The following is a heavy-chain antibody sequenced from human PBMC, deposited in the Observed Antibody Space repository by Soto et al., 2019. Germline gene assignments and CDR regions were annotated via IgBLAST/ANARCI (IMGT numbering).Heavy chain of an antibody. V-gene: IGHV4-59*01. CDR3: ARVLVNARYDRSCFYTFDV. CDR1: GGSIEGYF. D-gene: IGHD3-22*01. CDR2: SHSSGAG. Sequence: PSETLSLTCTVSGGSIEGYFWSWNRQPPGKGLEWIGYSHSSGAGKYRSSLKSRLDISVDTSKNQFSLTLTSVTAADTAVYYCARVLVNARYDRSCFYTFDVWGQGTSVTISS. J-gene: IGHJ6*02.